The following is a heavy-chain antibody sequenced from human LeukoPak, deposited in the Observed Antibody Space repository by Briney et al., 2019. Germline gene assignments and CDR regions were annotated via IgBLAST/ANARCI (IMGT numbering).Heavy chain of an antibody. CDR2: IHIGRTT. CDR3: ARTISMADKFSRYYYYYYMDV. D-gene: IGHD3-10*01. V-gene: IGHV4-61*02. Sequence: SETLSLTCTVSGGSINSGNYYWSWMRQPAGKGLEWIGRIHIGRTTTYKSSLQSRVIISVDTSKNQFSLKLSSVTAADTAVYSCARTISMADKFSRYYYYYYMDVWGKGTTVTVSS. CDR1: GGSINSGNYY. J-gene: IGHJ6*03.